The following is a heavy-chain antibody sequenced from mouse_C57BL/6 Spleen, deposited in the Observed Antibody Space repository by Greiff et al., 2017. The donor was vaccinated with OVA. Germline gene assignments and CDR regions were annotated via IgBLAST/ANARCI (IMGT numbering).Heavy chain of an antibody. J-gene: IGHJ4*01. CDR1: GYTFTSYW. CDR3: ARLDYYGSRRYYAMDY. V-gene: IGHV1-64*01. D-gene: IGHD1-1*01. Sequence: QVHVKQPGAELVKPGASVKLSCKASGYTFTSYWMHWVKQRPGQGLEWIGMIHPNSGSTNYNEKFKSKATLTVDKSSSTAYMQLSSLTSEDSAVYYCARLDYYGSRRYYAMDYWGQGTSVTVSS. CDR2: IHPNSGST.